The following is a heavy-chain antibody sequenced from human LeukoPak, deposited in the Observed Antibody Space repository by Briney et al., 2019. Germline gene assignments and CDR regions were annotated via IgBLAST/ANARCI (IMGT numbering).Heavy chain of an antibody. CDR2: MNPNSGNT. CDR1: GYTFTSYG. CDR3: ARSRPRSSWSNYFDS. V-gene: IGHV1-8*02. D-gene: IGHD6-13*01. J-gene: IGHJ4*02. Sequence: GASVKVSCKASGYTFTSYGINWVRQATGQGLEWMGWMNPNSGNTGYAQRFQGRVTMTRNTSISTAYMELSSLRSEDTAVYYCARSRPRSSWSNYFDSWGQGTLVTVSS.